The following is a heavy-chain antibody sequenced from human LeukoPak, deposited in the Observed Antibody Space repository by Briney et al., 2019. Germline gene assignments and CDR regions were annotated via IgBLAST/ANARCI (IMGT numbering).Heavy chain of an antibody. CDR3: ARVTYTAANYYFDY. Sequence: PGGSLRLSCAASGFTFSSYSMNWVRQAPGKGLEWVSSISSSSSYIYYADSVKGRFTISRDNAKNSLYLQMNSLRAEDTAVYYCARVTYTAANYYFDYWGQGTLVTVSS. CDR1: GFTFSSYS. D-gene: IGHD6-13*01. CDR2: ISSSSSYI. V-gene: IGHV3-21*01. J-gene: IGHJ4*02.